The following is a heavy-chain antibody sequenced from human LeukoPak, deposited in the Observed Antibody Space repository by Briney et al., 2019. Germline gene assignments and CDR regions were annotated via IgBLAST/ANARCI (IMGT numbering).Heavy chain of an antibody. D-gene: IGHD3-3*02. V-gene: IGHV3-15*01. CDR3: LHLETDLALDT. Sequence: GGSLRLSCAASGFTFSNAWMSWVRQAPGKGLEWVGRIKSKTDGGTTDYAAPVKGRFTISRDDTKNTLYLQMNSLKTEDTAVYYCLHLETDLALDTWGQGTMVTVSS. CDR1: GFTFSNAW. J-gene: IGHJ3*02. CDR2: IKSKTDGGTT.